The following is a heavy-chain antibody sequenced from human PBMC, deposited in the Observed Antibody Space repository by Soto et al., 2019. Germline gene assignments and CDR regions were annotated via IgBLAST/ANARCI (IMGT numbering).Heavy chain of an antibody. CDR2: ILDDEINK. CDR3: VRDRSGSYLSYSFDI. V-gene: IGHV3-30-3*01. D-gene: IGHD1-26*01. J-gene: IGHJ3*02. Sequence: AGGSLRLSCAASGFTFSSYIMHWVRQAPGKGLEWVAVILDDEINKYYADSVKGRFTISRDNSKNTLYLHMNSLRAADTAVYYCVRDRSGSYLSYSFDIWGQGTMVTVSS. CDR1: GFTFSSYI.